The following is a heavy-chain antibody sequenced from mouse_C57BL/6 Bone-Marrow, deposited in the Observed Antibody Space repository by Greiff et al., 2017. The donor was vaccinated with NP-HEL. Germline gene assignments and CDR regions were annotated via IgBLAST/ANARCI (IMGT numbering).Heavy chain of an antibody. CDR1: GFTFSNYW. V-gene: IGHV6-3*01. J-gene: IGHJ4*01. CDR3: TGLRHAMDY. Sequence: EVKLEESGGGLVQPGGSMKLSCVASGFTFSNYWMNWVRQSPEKGLEWVAQIRLKSDNYATHYAESVKGRFTISRDDSKSSVYLQMNNLRAEDTGIYYCTGLRHAMDYWGQGTSVTVSS. CDR2: IRLKSDNYAT. D-gene: IGHD2-4*01.